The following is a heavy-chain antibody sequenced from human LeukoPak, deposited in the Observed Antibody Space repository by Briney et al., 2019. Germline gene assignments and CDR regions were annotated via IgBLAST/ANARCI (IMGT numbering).Heavy chain of an antibody. CDR1: GFTFSTYW. V-gene: IGHV3-74*01. CDR2: INSDGSST. Sequence: GGSLRLSCAASGFTFSTYWMHWVRQAPGKGLVWVSRINSDGSSTSYADSVKGRFTISRDNAKNTLYLQMNSLRAEDTAVYYCARVQYYDSSGYYSDYWGQGTLVTVSS. D-gene: IGHD3-22*01. CDR3: ARVQYYDSSGYYSDY. J-gene: IGHJ4*02.